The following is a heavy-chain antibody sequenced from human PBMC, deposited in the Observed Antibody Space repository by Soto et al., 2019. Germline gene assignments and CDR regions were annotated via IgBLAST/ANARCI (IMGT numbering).Heavy chain of an antibody. Sequence: GGSLRLSCAASGFTFSSYSMNWVRQAPGKGLEWVSYISSSSSTIYYADSVKGRFTISRDNAKNSLYLQMNSLRAEDTAVYYCARDPLYSSGWLEWSRYFDLWGRGTLVTVSS. CDR2: ISSSSSTI. V-gene: IGHV3-48*01. D-gene: IGHD6-19*01. CDR3: ARDPLYSSGWLEWSRYFDL. J-gene: IGHJ2*01. CDR1: GFTFSSYS.